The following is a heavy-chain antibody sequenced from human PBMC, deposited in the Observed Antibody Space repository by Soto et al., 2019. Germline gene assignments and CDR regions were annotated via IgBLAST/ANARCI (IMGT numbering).Heavy chain of an antibody. D-gene: IGHD3-9*01. CDR2: IKQDGSEK. CDR3: ARGFDILTGYRYFDY. Sequence: GGSLRLSCAASGFTFSSYWMSWVRQAPGKGLEWVANIKQDGSEKYYVDSVKGRFTISRDNAKNSLYLQMNSLRAEDTAVYYCARGFDILTGYRYFDYWGQGTLVTVSS. CDR1: GFTFSSYW. V-gene: IGHV3-7*01. J-gene: IGHJ4*02.